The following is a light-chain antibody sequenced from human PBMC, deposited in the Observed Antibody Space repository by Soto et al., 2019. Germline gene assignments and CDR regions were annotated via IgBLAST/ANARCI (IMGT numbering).Light chain of an antibody. J-gene: IGKJ4*02. V-gene: IGKV3-11*01. Sequence: VLTQSPATLSLSPGERATLSCRASRSISTYLAWYQQKPGQAPSLLIYEALNRATGIPARFSGSGSGTDFTLTISSLEPEDFAVYYCQQRNIWPLTFGGGTKVEIK. CDR3: QQRNIWPLT. CDR2: EAL. CDR1: RSISTY.